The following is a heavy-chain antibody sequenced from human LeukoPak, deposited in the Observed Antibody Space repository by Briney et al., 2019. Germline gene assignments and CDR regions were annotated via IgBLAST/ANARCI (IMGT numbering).Heavy chain of an antibody. V-gene: IGHV3-64D*06. CDR2: ISSNGGST. J-gene: IGHJ5*02. CDR1: GFTFSSYI. Sequence: GESLRLSCSASGFTFSSYIMHWVRQAPGKGLEYVSAISSNGGSTYYADSVKGRFTISRDNSKNTLYLQMSSLRGEDTAVYYCVKDDSYYYDSTTYVAWGQGTLDTVSS. CDR3: VKDDSYYYDSTTYVA. D-gene: IGHD3-22*01.